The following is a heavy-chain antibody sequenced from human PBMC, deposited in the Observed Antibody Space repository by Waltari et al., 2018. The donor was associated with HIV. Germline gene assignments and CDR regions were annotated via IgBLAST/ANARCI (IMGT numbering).Heavy chain of an antibody. CDR1: GGSISSSSYY. V-gene: IGHV4-39*01. CDR2: IYYSGST. D-gene: IGHD2-15*01. J-gene: IGHJ5*02. Sequence: QLQLQESGPGLVKPSETLSLTCTVSGGSISSSSYYWGWIRQPPGKGLEWIGSIYYSGSTYHNPSLKSRVTISVDTSKNQFSLKLSSVTAADTAVYYCARHKISPSVVVVAATSGFDPWGQGTLVTVSS. CDR3: ARHKISPSVVVVAATSGFDP.